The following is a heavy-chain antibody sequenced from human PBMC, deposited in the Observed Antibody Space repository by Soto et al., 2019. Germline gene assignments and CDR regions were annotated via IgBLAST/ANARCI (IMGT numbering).Heavy chain of an antibody. V-gene: IGHV3-74*03. J-gene: IGHJ4*02. D-gene: IGHD3-10*01. Sequence: AQLVQSGGGLVQPGGSIRLSCAASGFTFSTYWMHWVRQAPGKGLVWVSSIKSDGSRTPYADSVKGRFTISRDNGKNTVYLEMTSLRAEDTAVYYCARDEGDAMVRGYDMWGQGTLVAVSS. CDR3: ARDEGDAMVRGYDM. CDR1: GFTFSTYW. CDR2: IKSDGSRT.